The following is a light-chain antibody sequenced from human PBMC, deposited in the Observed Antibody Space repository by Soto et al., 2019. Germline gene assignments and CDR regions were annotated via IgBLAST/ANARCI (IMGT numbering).Light chain of an antibody. CDR2: GSS. J-gene: IGKJ1*01. V-gene: IGKV3-20*01. CDR1: QTVSSNY. Sequence: EIVLTQSPGTLSLSPGERATLSCRASQTVSSNYLAWYQQKPGQAPRLLIYGSSSRATGIPDRFSGSGSGTDFTLTITRLGPEDIAVYYCQQYDGPPWTFGQGPKVEIK. CDR3: QQYDGPPWT.